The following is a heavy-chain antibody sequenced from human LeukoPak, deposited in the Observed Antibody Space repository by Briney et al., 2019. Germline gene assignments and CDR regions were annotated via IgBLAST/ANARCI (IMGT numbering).Heavy chain of an antibody. Sequence: SETLSLTCTVSGGSISSGGYYWSWIRQHPGKGLEWIGYIYYSGSTYYNPSLKSRVTISVDTSKNQFSLKLSSVTAADTAVYYCARAIAAAVGFDYWGQGTLVTVSS. V-gene: IGHV4-31*03. J-gene: IGHJ4*02. CDR2: IYYSGST. CDR3: ARAIAAAVGFDY. D-gene: IGHD6-13*01. CDR1: GGSISSGGYY.